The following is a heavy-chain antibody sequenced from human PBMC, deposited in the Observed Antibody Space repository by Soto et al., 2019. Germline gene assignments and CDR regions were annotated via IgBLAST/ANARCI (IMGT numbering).Heavy chain of an antibody. CDR2: IIPIFGSA. J-gene: IGHJ4*01. CDR1: GGTFSSYA. CDR3: ASGVVVAANYYDY. Sequence: ASVCVSCKASGGTFSSYAISWVRQAPGQGLEWMGGIIPIFGSANYAQKFQGRVTITADESTSTAYMELSSLRSEATAVYYCASGVVVAANYYDYWGHVTLVTVSS. V-gene: IGHV1-69*13. D-gene: IGHD2-15*01.